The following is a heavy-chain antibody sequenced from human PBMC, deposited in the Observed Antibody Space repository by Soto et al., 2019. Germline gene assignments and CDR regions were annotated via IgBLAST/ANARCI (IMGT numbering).Heavy chain of an antibody. Sequence: PGGSLRLSCAASGFTFSNYAMSWVRQAPGKGLEWVSGLSDGGGSTFYADSVKGRFTISRDNAKNRLYLQMSSLRAEDTAVYYCAKEGTTGPYNWFDPWGQGTLVTVSS. V-gene: IGHV3-23*01. CDR2: LSDGGGST. D-gene: IGHD4-17*01. J-gene: IGHJ5*02. CDR3: AKEGTTGPYNWFDP. CDR1: GFTFSNYA.